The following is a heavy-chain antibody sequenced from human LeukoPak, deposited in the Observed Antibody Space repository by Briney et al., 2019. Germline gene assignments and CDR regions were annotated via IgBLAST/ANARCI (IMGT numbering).Heavy chain of an antibody. V-gene: IGHV3-11*04. J-gene: IGHJ6*03. CDR2: ISSSGSPI. CDR1: GGSISSSSYY. D-gene: IGHD3-9*01. CDR3: ARADWDYYYYYMDV. Sequence: LSLTCTVSGGSISSSSYYWGWIRQAPGKGLEWVSYISSSGSPIYYADSVKGRFTISRDNAKNSLYLQMNSLRAEDTAVYYCARADWDYYYYYMDVWGKGTTVTVSS.